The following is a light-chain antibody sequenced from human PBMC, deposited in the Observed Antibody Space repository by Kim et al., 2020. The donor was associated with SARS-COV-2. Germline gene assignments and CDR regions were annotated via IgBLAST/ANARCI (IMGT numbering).Light chain of an antibody. CDR2: KAS. CDR3: QQYSTSLCT. J-gene: IGKJ2*02. V-gene: IGKV1-5*03. Sequence: SAPVGDTVTITCRASQSISDYLAWYQQNPGRAPELVIYKASSLENGVPRRFSGSGSWSEFTLTISSLQPDDFATYYCQQYSTSLCTFGQGTKLEI. CDR1: QSISDY.